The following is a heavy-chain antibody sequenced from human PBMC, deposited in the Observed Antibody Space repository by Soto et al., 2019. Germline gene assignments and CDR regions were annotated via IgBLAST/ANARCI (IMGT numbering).Heavy chain of an antibody. Sequence: GASVKVSCKASGGTFSSYAISWVRQAPGQGLEWMGGIIPIFGTANYAQKFQGRVTITADESTSTAYMELSSLRSEDTAVYYCARGKPSYCSGGSCYSNYFDYWGQGTLVTVS. J-gene: IGHJ4*02. CDR2: IIPIFGTA. CDR3: ARGKPSYCSGGSCYSNYFDY. CDR1: GGTFSSYA. V-gene: IGHV1-69*13. D-gene: IGHD2-15*01.